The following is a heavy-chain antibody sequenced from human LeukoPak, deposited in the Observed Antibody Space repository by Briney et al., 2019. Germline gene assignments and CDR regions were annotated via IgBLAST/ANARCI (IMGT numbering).Heavy chain of an antibody. D-gene: IGHD6-13*01. CDR2: IYYSGST. CDR1: YASIRSPNYY. V-gene: IGHV4-30-4*08. J-gene: IGHJ4*02. Sequence: TQTLPLTCTLSYASIRSPNYYSNSIRHPPQNAPQRIGYIYYSGSTYYNPSLKSPLTLSLDTSKNQSSLHLRSVTAADTAVYSCASAWSSSWYFVNWGQGTLVTVSS. CDR3: ASAWSSSWYFVN.